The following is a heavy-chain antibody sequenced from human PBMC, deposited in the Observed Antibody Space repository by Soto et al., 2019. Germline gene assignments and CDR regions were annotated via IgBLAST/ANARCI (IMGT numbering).Heavy chain of an antibody. D-gene: IGHD3-22*01. Sequence: QVQLVESGGGVVQPGRSLRLSCAASGFTFSSYGMQWVRQAPGKGLEWVAVISYDGSNKYYADSVKGRFTISRDNSKNTLYLQMNSLRAEDTAVYYCAKGYYYDSSGYWDFDYWGQGTLVTVSS. CDR1: GFTFSSYG. CDR3: AKGYYYDSSGYWDFDY. J-gene: IGHJ4*02. CDR2: ISYDGSNK. V-gene: IGHV3-30*18.